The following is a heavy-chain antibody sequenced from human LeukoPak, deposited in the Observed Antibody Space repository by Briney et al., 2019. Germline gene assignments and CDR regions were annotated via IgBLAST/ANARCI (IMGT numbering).Heavy chain of an antibody. CDR1: GGSISSYY. V-gene: IGHV4-4*07. CDR2: IYTSGST. J-gene: IGHJ5*02. D-gene: IGHD6-6*01. Sequence: PSETLSLTCTVSGGSISSYYWSWIRQPAGKGLEWIGRIYTSGSTNYNPSLKSRVTMSVDTSKNQFSLKLSSVTAADTAVYYCARGHQQLVREAWFDPWGQGTLVTVSS. CDR3: ARGHQQLVREAWFDP.